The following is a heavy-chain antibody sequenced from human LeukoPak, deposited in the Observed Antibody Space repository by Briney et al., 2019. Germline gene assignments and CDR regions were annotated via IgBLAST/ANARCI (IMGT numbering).Heavy chain of an antibody. D-gene: IGHD2-15*01. CDR2: IYYSGST. CDR1: GVSISSYY. CDR3: ARDSGGNGLDY. Sequence: SETLSLTCTVSGVSISSYYWSWIQQPPGKGLEWIGYIYYSGSTNYNPSLKSRVTISVDTSKNQFSLKLSSVTAADTAVYYCARDSGGNGLDYWGQGTLVTVSS. V-gene: IGHV4-59*01. J-gene: IGHJ4*02.